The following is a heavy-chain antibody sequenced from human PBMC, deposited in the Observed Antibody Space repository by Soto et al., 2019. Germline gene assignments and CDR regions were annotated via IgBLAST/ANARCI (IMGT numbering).Heavy chain of an antibody. D-gene: IGHD6-13*01. V-gene: IGHV1-69*01. CDR1: GGTFSSYA. Sequence: QVQLVQSGAEVKKPGSSVKVSCKASGGTFSSYAISWVRQAPGQGLEWMGGIIPIFGTANYAQKFQGRVTITRDESTSTDYEALSSLRSEDTAVYYCARAAPPGTAAAGTPCRYWGQGTLVNVSS. J-gene: IGHJ4*02. CDR3: ARAAPPGTAAAGTPCRY. CDR2: IIPIFGTA.